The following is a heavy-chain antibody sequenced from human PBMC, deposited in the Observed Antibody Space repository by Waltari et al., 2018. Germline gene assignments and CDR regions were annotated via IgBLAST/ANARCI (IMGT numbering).Heavy chain of an antibody. Sequence: QITLKESGPTLVKPTQTLTLTCTFSGFSLTTNAVVVGWVRQPPGRAPEWLAFIYGNNDKRLSPSLKSRIAITKDTSKNQVVLTMTNMDPVDTGTYYCVHRTTVTSFDYWGQGTLVTVSS. CDR3: VHRTTVTSFDY. J-gene: IGHJ4*02. CDR2: IYGNNDK. V-gene: IGHV2-5*01. CDR1: GFSLTTNAVV. D-gene: IGHD4-17*01.